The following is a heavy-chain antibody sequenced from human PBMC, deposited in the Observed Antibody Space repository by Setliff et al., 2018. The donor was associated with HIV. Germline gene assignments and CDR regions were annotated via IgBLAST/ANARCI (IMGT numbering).Heavy chain of an antibody. V-gene: IGHV1-8*01. J-gene: IGHJ4*02. Sequence: GASVKVSCKASGYTFTSYDINWVRQATGQGLEWMGWMNPNSGNTGYAQKFQGRLTMTRNTSISTAYMEVSSLRSEDTAVYYCAREAHGSYGYDYWGQGTLVTVSS. CDR2: MNPNSGNT. CDR3: AREAHGSYGYDY. D-gene: IGHD1-26*01. CDR1: GYTFTSYD.